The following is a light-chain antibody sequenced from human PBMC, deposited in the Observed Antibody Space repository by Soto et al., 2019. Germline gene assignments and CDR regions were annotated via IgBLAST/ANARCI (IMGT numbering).Light chain of an antibody. V-gene: IGLV4-69*01. CDR3: QTWGTGIQV. Sequence: QSVLTQSPSASASLGASVKLTCTLSSGHSSYAIAWHQQQPEKGPRYLMKLNSDGSHSKGDGIPDRFSGSSSGAERYLPISSLQSEDEADYYCQTWGTGIQVFGGGTKVTVL. J-gene: IGLJ2*01. CDR2: LNSDGSH. CDR1: SGHSSYA.